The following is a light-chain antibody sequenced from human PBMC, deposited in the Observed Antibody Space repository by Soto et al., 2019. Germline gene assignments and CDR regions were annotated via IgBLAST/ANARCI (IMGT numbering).Light chain of an antibody. CDR2: EVI. J-gene: IGLJ1*01. V-gene: IGLV2-14*01. CDR1: SSDVGGYNY. CDR3: SSYSATNTLV. Sequence: QSALTQPASVSGSPGQSITISCTGTSSDVGGYNYVSWYQQHPGKAPKLMIYEVIHRPSGVTSRFSGSKSENTASLTISGLQAEDEADYYCSSYSATNTLVFGSGTKLTVL.